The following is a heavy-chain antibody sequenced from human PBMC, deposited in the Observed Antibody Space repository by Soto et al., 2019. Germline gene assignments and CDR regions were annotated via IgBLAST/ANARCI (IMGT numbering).Heavy chain of an antibody. D-gene: IGHD1-1*01. V-gene: IGHV3-23*01. CDR1: GFAFSSYA. Sequence: EVQLLESGGGLVQPGGSLRLSCASSGFAFSSYAFSWVRQAPGKGLDWVSSIGIGGDIYYADSVKGRFAISRDNSKNTLFEQMIGLRAEDTAVYYCGTGTTHSVFDIWGHGTMVTVSS. CDR2: IGIGGDI. CDR3: GTGTTHSVFDI. J-gene: IGHJ3*02.